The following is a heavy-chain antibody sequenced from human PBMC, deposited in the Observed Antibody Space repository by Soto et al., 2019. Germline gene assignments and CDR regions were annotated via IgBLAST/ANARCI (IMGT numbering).Heavy chain of an antibody. J-gene: IGHJ6*03. CDR2: IWYDGSNK. Sequence: GGSLRLSCAASGFTFSSYGMHWVRQAPGKGLEWVAVIWYDGSNKYYADSVKGRFTISRDNSKNTLYLQMNSLRAEDTAVYYCARVMDTAILLEYYYMDVWGKGTTVTVSS. V-gene: IGHV3-33*01. CDR1: GFTFSSYG. D-gene: IGHD5-18*01. CDR3: ARVMDTAILLEYYYMDV.